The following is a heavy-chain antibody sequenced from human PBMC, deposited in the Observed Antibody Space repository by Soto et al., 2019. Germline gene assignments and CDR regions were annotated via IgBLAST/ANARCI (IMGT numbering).Heavy chain of an antibody. V-gene: IGHV4-34*01. J-gene: IGHJ4*02. CDR1: GGSFSGYY. D-gene: IGHD2-21*02. CDR2: INHSGST. Sequence: QVQLQQWGAGLLKPSETLSLTCAVYGGSFSGYYWSWIRQPPGKGLEWIGEINHSGSTNYNPSLKSRVTISVDTSKNQFSLKLSSVTAANTAVYYCARGRVGHIVVVTDNHYFDYWGQGTLVTVAS. CDR3: ARGRVGHIVVVTDNHYFDY.